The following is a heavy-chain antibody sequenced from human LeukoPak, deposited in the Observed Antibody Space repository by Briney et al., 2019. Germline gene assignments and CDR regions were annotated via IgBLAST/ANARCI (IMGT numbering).Heavy chain of an antibody. CDR1: GYTFTSYG. D-gene: IGHD6-19*01. CDR3: ARDSGRGWYEFR. CDR2: INTRSGDP. Sequence: ASVKVSCKASGYTFTSYGISWVRQAPGQRLEWMGWINTRSGDPEYSHEFQGRVTISRDIAESTASMELRSLRSDDMGVYYCARDSGRGWYEFRWGQGTLVTVSS. V-gene: IGHV1-18*03. J-gene: IGHJ4*02.